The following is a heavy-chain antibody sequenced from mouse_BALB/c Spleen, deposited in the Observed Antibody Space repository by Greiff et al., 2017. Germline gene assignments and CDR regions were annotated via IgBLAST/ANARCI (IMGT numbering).Heavy chain of an antibody. V-gene: IGHV5-12-1*01. CDR1: GFTFSSYD. CDR2: ISSGGGST. CDR3: ARRGDYYRYFDY. Sequence: EVQLVESGGDLVKPGGSLKLSCAASGFTFSSYDMSWVRQTPEKRLEWVAYISSGGGSTYYPDTVKGRFTISRDNAKNTLYLQMSSLKSEDTAMYYCARRGDYYRYFDYWGQGTTLTVSS. D-gene: IGHD2-14*01. J-gene: IGHJ2*01.